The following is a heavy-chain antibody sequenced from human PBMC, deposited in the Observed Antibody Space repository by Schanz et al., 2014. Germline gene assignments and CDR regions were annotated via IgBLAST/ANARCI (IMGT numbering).Heavy chain of an antibody. D-gene: IGHD4-17*01. CDR1: GFSFSSYA. CDR3: ARKMKLGVYGGKGHDSLDI. J-gene: IGHJ3*02. V-gene: IGHV3-23*01. CDR2: MNESHSTI. Sequence: EVQLLESGGGLVQPGGSLRLSCAASGFSFSSYAMGWVRQARGQGLEWVSAMNESHSTIYYADSVRGRFTISRDNAENTLFLQMNTLRAEDTAVYYCARKMKLGVYGGKGHDSLDIWGQGTMVTVSS.